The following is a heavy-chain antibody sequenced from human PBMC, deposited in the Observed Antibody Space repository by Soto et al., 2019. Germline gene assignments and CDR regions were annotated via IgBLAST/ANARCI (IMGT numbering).Heavy chain of an antibody. CDR1: GYTFTSYG. J-gene: IGHJ6*02. Sequence: QVQLVQSGAEVKKPGASVKVSCKASGYTFTSYGISWVRQAPGQGLEWMGWISAYNGNTNYAQKLQGRVTMTTDTSTSTAYMELRSLRSDDTAVYYCARDQDIVVVPAAIERYGMDGWGQGTTVTVSS. CDR2: ISAYNGNT. D-gene: IGHD2-2*01. CDR3: ARDQDIVVVPAAIERYGMDG. V-gene: IGHV1-18*01.